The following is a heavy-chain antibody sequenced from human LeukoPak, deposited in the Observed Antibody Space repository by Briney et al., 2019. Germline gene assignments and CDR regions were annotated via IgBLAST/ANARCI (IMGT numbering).Heavy chain of an antibody. CDR3: ARGRSITLLRGVAMSDGFDI. CDR1: GFTFDDYP. D-gene: IGHD3-10*01. Sequence: PGGSLRLSCAASGFTFDDYPMHWVRQVPGKGLEWVSLISGDGGTTYYADSVKGRFTISRDNAKNLLFLQMNGLRAEDTALYYCARGRSITLLRGVAMSDGFDIWGQGAMVAVSS. J-gene: IGHJ3*02. V-gene: IGHV3-43*02. CDR2: ISGDGGTT.